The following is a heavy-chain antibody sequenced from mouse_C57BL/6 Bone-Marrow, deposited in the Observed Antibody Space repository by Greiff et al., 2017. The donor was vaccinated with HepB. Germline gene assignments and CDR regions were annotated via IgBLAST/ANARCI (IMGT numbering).Heavy chain of an antibody. CDR3: ARSDSGDAMDY. CDR1: GYTFTSYG. V-gene: IGHV1-81*01. CDR2: IYPRSGNT. J-gene: IGHJ4*01. D-gene: IGHD3-2*02. Sequence: VQLQQSGAELARPGASVKLSCKASGYTFTSYGISWVKQRPGQGLEWIGEIYPRSGNTYYNEKFKGKATLTADKSSSTAYMELRSLTSEDSAVYFCARSDSGDAMDYWGQGTSVTVSS.